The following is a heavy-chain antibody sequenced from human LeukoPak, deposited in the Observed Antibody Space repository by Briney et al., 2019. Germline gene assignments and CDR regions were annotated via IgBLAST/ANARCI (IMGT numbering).Heavy chain of an antibody. CDR3: ARDPCSGGSCYPLNWFDP. Sequence: ASVKVSCKASGYTFTGYYMHWVRQAPGQGLEWMGWINPNSGGTNYAQKFQGRVTMTRDTSISTAYMELSRLRSDDTAVYYCARDPCSGGSCYPLNWFDPWGQGTLVTVSS. CDR1: GYTFTGYY. J-gene: IGHJ5*02. D-gene: IGHD2-15*01. V-gene: IGHV1-2*02. CDR2: INPNSGGT.